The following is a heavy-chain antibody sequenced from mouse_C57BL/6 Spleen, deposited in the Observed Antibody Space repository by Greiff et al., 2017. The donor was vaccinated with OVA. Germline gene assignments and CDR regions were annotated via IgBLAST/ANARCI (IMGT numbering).Heavy chain of an antibody. D-gene: IGHD3-3*01. CDR1: GYTFTGYW. V-gene: IGHV1-9*01. J-gene: IGHJ4*01. CDR2: ILPGSGST. Sequence: QVQLQQSGAELMKPGASVKLSCKASGYTFTGYWIEWVKQRPGHGLEWIGEILPGSGSTNYTEKFKGKATFTADTSSNTASMLLSSLTPDDSAINYCARWDSISCAMDYWGQGTSVTVSS. CDR3: ARWDSISCAMDY.